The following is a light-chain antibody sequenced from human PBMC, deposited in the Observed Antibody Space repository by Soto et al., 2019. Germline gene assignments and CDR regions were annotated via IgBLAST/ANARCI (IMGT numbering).Light chain of an antibody. CDR3: QQNFNFPRT. Sequence: DIQLTQSPSSLSASVGHRVTITCRASHTIDTYLNWYQHKPGTAHKXLIYAATYLQNGVPSRFSGSGSGADCTINISSLQAEDVETYYCQQNFNFPRTFGQGTKVDIK. V-gene: IGKV1-39*01. CDR1: HTIDTY. CDR2: AAT. J-gene: IGKJ1*01.